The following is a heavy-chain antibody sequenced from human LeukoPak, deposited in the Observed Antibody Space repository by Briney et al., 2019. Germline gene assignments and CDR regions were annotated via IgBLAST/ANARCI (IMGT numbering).Heavy chain of an antibody. D-gene: IGHD3-16*01. CDR2: IIPRFGTA. V-gene: IGHV1-69*13. Sequence: GASVKVSCKASGGTFSTYAITWVRQAPGQGLEWMGGIIPRFGTANYAQKFQGRVTITAGESTSTAYMELSSLRSEDTATYYCAIGQGVITWGGADVYDVWGQGTTVIVSS. J-gene: IGHJ3*01. CDR1: GGTFSTYA. CDR3: AIGQGVITWGGADVYDV.